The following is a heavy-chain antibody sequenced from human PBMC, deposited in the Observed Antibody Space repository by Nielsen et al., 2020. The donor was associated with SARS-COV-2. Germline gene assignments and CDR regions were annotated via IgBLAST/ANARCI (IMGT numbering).Heavy chain of an antibody. CDR3: ARHLRGYIDY. V-gene: IGHV1-3*01. CDR2: INAGNGNT. J-gene: IGHJ4*02. Sequence: ASVKVSCKASGGTLSSYAFSWVRQAPGQRLEWMGWINAGNGNTRYSQKFQGRVTITRDTSASTAYMELSSLRSEDTAVYYCARHLRGYIDYWGQGTLVTVSS. CDR1: GGTLSSYA.